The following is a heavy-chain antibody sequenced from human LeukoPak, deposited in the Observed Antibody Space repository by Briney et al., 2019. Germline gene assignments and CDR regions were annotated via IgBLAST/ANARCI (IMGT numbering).Heavy chain of an antibody. J-gene: IGHJ4*02. CDR3: ARVSMAGFDY. D-gene: IGHD6-19*01. CDR1: GYTFTSYD. V-gene: IGHV1-8*01. CDR2: MNPNSANT. Sequence: ASVKVSCKASGYTFTSYDINWVQQATGQGLEWMGWMNPNSANTGYAQKFQGRVTMTRNTSISTAYMELSSLRSEDTAVYYCARVSMAGFDYWGQGTLVTVSS.